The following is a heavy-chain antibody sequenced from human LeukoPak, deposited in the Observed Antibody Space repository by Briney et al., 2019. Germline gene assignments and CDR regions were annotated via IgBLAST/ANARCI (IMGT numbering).Heavy chain of an antibody. CDR3: ARGKGWIDP. CDR2: INEDGSQK. CDR1: GSTFTKNW. Sequence: QPGGSLILSCAASGSTFTKNWMSWFRPAPGKGLGWVGTINEDGSQKNYVDSVKGRVTISRDNAKNPVYLQMNNLRVEEMAVYYCARGKGWIDPWGQGTLVTVSS. J-gene: IGHJ5*02. V-gene: IGHV3-7*01.